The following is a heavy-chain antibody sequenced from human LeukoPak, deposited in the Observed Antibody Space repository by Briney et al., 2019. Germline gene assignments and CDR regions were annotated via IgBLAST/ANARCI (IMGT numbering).Heavy chain of an antibody. CDR3: ARSQDIIAVPAALPVR. CDR1: GGSISSGGYY. V-gene: IGHV4-31*03. J-gene: IGHJ4*02. Sequence: SQTLSLTCTVSGGSISSGGYYWSWIRQPPGKGLEWIGYIYYSGSTYYNPSLKSRVTISVDTSKNQFSLNLSSVTAADTAVYYCARSQDIIAVPAALPVRWGQGTLVTVSS. CDR2: IYYSGST. D-gene: IGHD2-2*01.